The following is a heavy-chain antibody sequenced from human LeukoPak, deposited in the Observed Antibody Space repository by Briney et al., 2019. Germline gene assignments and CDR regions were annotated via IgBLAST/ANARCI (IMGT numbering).Heavy chain of an antibody. D-gene: IGHD2-2*01. CDR3: ARDRTSSTSFGDGMDV. V-gene: IGHV4-31*03. Sequence: PSQTLSLTCTVSGGSISSCDYYWSWIRQHPGKGLEWIGYIYSSGSTYYNPSLNSRVTTSIDTSKNLFSLNLTSVTAADTAVYYCARDRTSSTSFGDGMDVWGQGTTVTVSS. J-gene: IGHJ6*02. CDR2: IYSSGST. CDR1: GGSISSCDYY.